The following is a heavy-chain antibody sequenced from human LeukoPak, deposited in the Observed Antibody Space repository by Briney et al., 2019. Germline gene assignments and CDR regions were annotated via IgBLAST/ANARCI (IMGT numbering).Heavy chain of an antibody. V-gene: IGHV6-1*01. Sequence: SQTLSLTCAISGDSVSSNSAAWNCIRQSPSRGLEWLGRTYYRSNWYNDYAVSVKSRITINPDTSKNQFSLQLNSVTPEDTAVYYCARARLHHNYGSGTNFDYWGQGTLVTVSS. CDR1: GDSVSSNSAA. CDR3: ARARLHHNYGSGTNFDY. J-gene: IGHJ4*02. CDR2: TYYRSNWYN. D-gene: IGHD3-10*01.